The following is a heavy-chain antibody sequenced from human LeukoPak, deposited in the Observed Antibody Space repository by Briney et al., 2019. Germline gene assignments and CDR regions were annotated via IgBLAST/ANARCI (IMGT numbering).Heavy chain of an antibody. CDR1: GGSFSGYY. Sequence: SETLSLTCAVYGGSFSGYYWSWIRQPPGKGLEWIGEINHSGSTNYNPSLKSRVTISVDTSKNQFSLKLSSVTAADTAVYYCARDWAPYYYDSSGYPWGQGTLVTVSS. D-gene: IGHD3-22*01. V-gene: IGHV4-34*01. CDR2: INHSGST. CDR3: ARDWAPYYYDSSGYP. J-gene: IGHJ5*02.